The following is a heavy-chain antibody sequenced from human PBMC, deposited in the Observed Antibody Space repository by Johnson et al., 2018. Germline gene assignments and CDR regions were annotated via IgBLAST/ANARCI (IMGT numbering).Heavy chain of an antibody. Sequence: EVQLVESGGGLVQPGGSLRLSCAASGFTFSSYWMSWVRQAPEKGLEWVANIKQDGSEKYYVDSVKGRFTISRDNAKNSLYLQMNSLRAEDTAVYHCARVRAVATPPGEYFQHWGQGTLVTVSS. J-gene: IGHJ1*01. CDR1: GFTFSSYW. CDR3: ARVRAVATPPGEYFQH. V-gene: IGHV3-7*01. CDR2: IKQDGSEK. D-gene: IGHD5-12*01.